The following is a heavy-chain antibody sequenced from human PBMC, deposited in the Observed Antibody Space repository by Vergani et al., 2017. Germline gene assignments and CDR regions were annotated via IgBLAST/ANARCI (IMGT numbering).Heavy chain of an antibody. Sequence: QVQLVQSGAELKKPGSSVNVSCKASGGTFSSYGISWVRQPPGQGLEWMGRFIPIFATANYAEKFQGRVTITADESTSTAYMELSSLRCEDTAVYYCARNHTDYYDSSGYYPYYWGRGTLVTVFS. CDR3: ARNHTDYYDSSGYYPYY. V-gene: IGHV1-69*13. CDR2: FIPIFATA. D-gene: IGHD3-22*01. CDR1: GGTFSSYG. J-gene: IGHJ4*02.